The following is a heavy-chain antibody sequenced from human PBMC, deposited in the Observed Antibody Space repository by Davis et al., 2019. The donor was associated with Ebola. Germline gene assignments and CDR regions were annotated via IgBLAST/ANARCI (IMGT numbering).Heavy chain of an antibody. J-gene: IGHJ4*02. CDR2: IYTSGST. D-gene: IGHD3-10*01. CDR1: GGPISSYS. Sequence: PSEPLSPTCTAPGGPISSYSWSWIRQPAGKGLEWIGRIYTSGSTNYNPSLKSRVTMSVDTSKNQFSLKLSSVTAADTAVYYCARGGNPYYFDYWGQGTLVTVSS. V-gene: IGHV4-4*07. CDR3: ARGGNPYYFDY.